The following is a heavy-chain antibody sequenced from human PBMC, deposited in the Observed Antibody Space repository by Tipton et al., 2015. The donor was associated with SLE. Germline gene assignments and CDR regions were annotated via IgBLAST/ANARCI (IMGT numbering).Heavy chain of an antibody. Sequence: QLVQSGAEVKKPGESLKISCKGSGYSFTSYWIGWVRQMPGKGLEWMGIIYPGDSDTRYSPSFQGHVTISADKSISTAYLQWSSLKASDTAMYYCARRGFEDIVVLPAAHFDYWGQGTLVTVSS. CDR1: GYSFTSYW. CDR2: IYPGDSDT. J-gene: IGHJ4*02. D-gene: IGHD2-2*01. V-gene: IGHV5-51*03. CDR3: ARRGFEDIVVLPAAHFDY.